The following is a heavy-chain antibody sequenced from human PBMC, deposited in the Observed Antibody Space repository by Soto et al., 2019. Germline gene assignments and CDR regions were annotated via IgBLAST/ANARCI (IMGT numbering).Heavy chain of an antibody. D-gene: IGHD2-8*01. Sequence: EVQLLESGGGLVQPGGSLRLSCTASGFTFSSYAMSWVRQAPGKELEWVSTISGNSGKTNYAESAKGRFSISRDNSKNTVHLQLDSLRAEDTAVYFCAKLGFVLMELYYFHQWGHGTLVTVSS. CDR1: GFTFSSYA. J-gene: IGHJ4*01. V-gene: IGHV3-23*01. CDR2: ISGNSGKT. CDR3: AKLGFVLMELYYFHQ.